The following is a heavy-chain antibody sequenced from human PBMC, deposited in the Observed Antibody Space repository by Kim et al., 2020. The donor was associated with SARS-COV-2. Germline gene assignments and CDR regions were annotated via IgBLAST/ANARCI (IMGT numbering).Heavy chain of an antibody. Sequence: GGSLRLSCAASGFTFSSYWMSWVRQAPGKGLEWVANIKQGGSEKYYVDSVKGRFTISRDNAKNSLYLQMNSLRAEDTAVYYCARDRSGGWYGVSCYFDYWGQGTLVTVSS. CDR1: GFTFSSYW. V-gene: IGHV3-7*01. J-gene: IGHJ4*02. D-gene: IGHD6-19*01. CDR2: IKQGGSEK. CDR3: ARDRSGGWYGVSCYFDY.